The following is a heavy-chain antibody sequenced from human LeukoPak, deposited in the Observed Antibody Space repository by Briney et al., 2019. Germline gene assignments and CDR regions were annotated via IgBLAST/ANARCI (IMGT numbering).Heavy chain of an antibody. CDR3: ARSPSGSYAHDAFDI. V-gene: IGHV1-45*02. J-gene: IGHJ3*02. Sequence: ASVTVSCKASGYTFTYRYLHWVRQAPGQALEWMGWITPFNGNTNYAQKFQDRVTITRDRSMSTAYMELSSLRSEDTAMYYCARSPSGSYAHDAFDIWGQGTMVTVSS. CDR1: GYTFTYRY. D-gene: IGHD1-26*01. CDR2: ITPFNGNT.